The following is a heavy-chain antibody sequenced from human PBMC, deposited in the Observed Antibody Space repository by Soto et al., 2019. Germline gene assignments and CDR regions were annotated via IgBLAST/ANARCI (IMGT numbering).Heavy chain of an antibody. D-gene: IGHD3-3*01. Sequence: QVQLVQSGAEVKKPGSSVKVSCKASGGTFSSYAISWVRQAPGQGLEWMGGIIPIFGTANYAQKFQGRVTITADESTSTPYMELSSLRSEDTAVYYCARDPYDFWSGYHHYYYGMDVWGQGTTVTVSS. CDR2: IIPIFGTA. V-gene: IGHV1-69*01. J-gene: IGHJ6*02. CDR3: ARDPYDFWSGYHHYYYGMDV. CDR1: GGTFSSYA.